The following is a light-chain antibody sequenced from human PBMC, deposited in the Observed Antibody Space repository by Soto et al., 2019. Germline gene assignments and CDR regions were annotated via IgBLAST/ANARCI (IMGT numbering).Light chain of an antibody. CDR1: QNINKF. Sequence: DIQLTQSPSSLSASVGDRVTITCRASQNINKFLNWYQQKPGKAPKLLIYGASSLHSGVPSRFTGTGSGTHFSLTIRSLQPDDYGTYYCQQSFSTPPLTFGGGTKVEI. CDR2: GAS. J-gene: IGKJ4*01. V-gene: IGKV1-39*01. CDR3: QQSFSTPPLT.